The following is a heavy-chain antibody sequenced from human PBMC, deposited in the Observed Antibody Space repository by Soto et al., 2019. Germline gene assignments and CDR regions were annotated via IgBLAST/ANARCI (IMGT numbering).Heavy chain of an antibody. CDR2: IYYSGST. J-gene: IGHJ6*03. Sequence: SETLSLTCTVSGGSISSSSYYWGWIRQPPGKGLEWIGSIYYSGSTYYNPSLKSRVTISVDTSKNQFSLKLSSVTAADTAVYYCARLVSTSSLYYYYYYYMDVWGKGTKVTVSS. CDR3: ARLVSTSSLYYYYYYYMDV. V-gene: IGHV4-39*01. CDR1: GGSISSSSYY. D-gene: IGHD2-2*01.